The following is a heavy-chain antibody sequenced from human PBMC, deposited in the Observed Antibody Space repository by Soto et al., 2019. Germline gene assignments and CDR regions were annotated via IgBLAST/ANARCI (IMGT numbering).Heavy chain of an antibody. J-gene: IGHJ6*02. V-gene: IGHV1-69*13. D-gene: IGHD4-4*01. Sequence: SVKVSCKASGGTFSSYAISWVRQAPGQGLEWMGGIIPIFGTANYAQKFQGRVTITADESTSTAYMELSSLRSEDTAVYYCARESSTVTTVSYYYGMDVWGQGATVTVSS. CDR1: GGTFSSYA. CDR2: IIPIFGTA. CDR3: ARESSTVTTVSYYYGMDV.